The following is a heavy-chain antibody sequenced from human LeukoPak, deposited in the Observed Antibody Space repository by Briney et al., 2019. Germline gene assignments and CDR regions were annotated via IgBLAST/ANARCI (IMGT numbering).Heavy chain of an antibody. Sequence: PGGSLRLSCAASGFTFSSYEMNWVRQAPGKGLEWVSYISSSGSTIYYADSVKGRFTISRDNAKNSLYLQMNSLRAEDTAVYYCARDPPTPAARLYAFDIWGQGTMVTVSS. CDR3: ARDPPTPAARLYAFDI. J-gene: IGHJ3*02. CDR2: ISSSGSTI. D-gene: IGHD6-6*01. CDR1: GFTFSSYE. V-gene: IGHV3-48*03.